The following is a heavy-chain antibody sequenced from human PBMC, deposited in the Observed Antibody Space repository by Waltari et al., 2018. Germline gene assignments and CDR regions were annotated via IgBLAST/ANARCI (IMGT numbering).Heavy chain of an antibody. D-gene: IGHD5-18*01. V-gene: IGHV3-9*01. CDR3: AKDFGYGHY. J-gene: IGHJ4*02. CDR2: ISWNSGSI. CDR1: GFTFDDYA. Sequence: EVQLVESGGGLVQPGRSLRLSCAASGFTFDDYAMHWVRQAPGKGPEWVSGISWNSGSIGYADSVKGRFTISRDNAKNSLYLQMNSLRAEDTALYYCAKDFGYGHYWGQGTLVTVSS.